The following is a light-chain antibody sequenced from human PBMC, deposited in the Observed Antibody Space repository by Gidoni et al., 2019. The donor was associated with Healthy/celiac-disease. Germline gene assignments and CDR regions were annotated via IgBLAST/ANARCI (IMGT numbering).Light chain of an antibody. J-gene: IGKJ1*01. CDR2: AAS. CDR1: QGISSY. V-gene: IGKV1-9*01. CDR3: QQLTSYPRT. Sequence: DSLMTKSPSFLSAPVGDRVTITCRASQGISSYLAWYQQKPGKAPKLLSDAASTLQSGVPSRFSGSGSVTEFTLTISSLQPEDFATYYCQQLTSYPRTFGQGTKVEIK.